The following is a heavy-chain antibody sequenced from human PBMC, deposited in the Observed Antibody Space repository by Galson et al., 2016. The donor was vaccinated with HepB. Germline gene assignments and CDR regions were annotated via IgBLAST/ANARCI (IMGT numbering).Heavy chain of an antibody. CDR1: GVSISSSAYL. D-gene: IGHD4-11*01. J-gene: IGHJ4*02. V-gene: IGHV4-39*01. CDR2: INYRGRT. Sequence: SETLSLTCTVSGVSISSSAYLWGWIRQSPGKGLEWIGSINYRGRTFYNPSLKSRVTISVDTSKSQFSLTVISVTAADTTVYYCASPTGAIDYWGRGTLVTVSS. CDR3: ASPTGAIDY.